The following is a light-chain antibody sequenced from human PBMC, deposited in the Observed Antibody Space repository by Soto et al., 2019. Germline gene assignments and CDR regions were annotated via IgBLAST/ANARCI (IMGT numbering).Light chain of an antibody. CDR3: QQYNNWPPT. V-gene: IGKV3-15*01. CDR2: DAS. Sequence: EIVMTQSPATLSVSLGERATLSCRASQSVRSSLAWYQQKPGQAPRLLIYDASTRAPGIPARFSGSGSGTELTLTISSLQSDDCAVYHCQQYNNWPPTFGHGTRLEIK. J-gene: IGKJ5*01. CDR1: QSVRSS.